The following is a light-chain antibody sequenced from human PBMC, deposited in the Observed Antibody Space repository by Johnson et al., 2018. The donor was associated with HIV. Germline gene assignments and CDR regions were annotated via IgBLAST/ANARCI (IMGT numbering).Light chain of an antibody. CDR1: SSNIGNNY. V-gene: IGLV1-51*01. Sequence: QSVLTQPPSVSAAPGQKVTISCSGSSSNIGNNYVSWYQQLPGTSPKLLIYDNNNRPSAIPDRFSASNSSTSASLRLTGLQTGDEADYYCGTWDSNLSAYVFGTGTKVTVL. J-gene: IGLJ1*01. CDR2: DNN. CDR3: GTWDSNLSAYV.